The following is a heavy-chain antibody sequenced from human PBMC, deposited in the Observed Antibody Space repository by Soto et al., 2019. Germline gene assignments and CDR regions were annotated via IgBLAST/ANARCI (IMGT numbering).Heavy chain of an antibody. CDR3: ARARITIFGVVTEEYYFDY. CDR1: GYTFIDYY. V-gene: IGHV1-2*04. J-gene: IGHJ4*02. D-gene: IGHD3-3*01. CDR2: INPNSGGT. Sequence: QVQLVQSGAEVKKPGASVKVACKASGYTFIDYYMHWVRQAPGLGLEWMGWINPNSGGTNYAQKFQGWVTMTRDTSNSTAYMELTRLRSDDTAVFYCARARITIFGVVTEEYYFDYWGQGTLVTVSS.